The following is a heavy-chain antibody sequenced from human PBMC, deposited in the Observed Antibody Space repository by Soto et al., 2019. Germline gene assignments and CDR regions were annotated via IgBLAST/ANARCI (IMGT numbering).Heavy chain of an antibody. CDR1: GGSISSYY. CDR3: ARRYGGKFDY. Sequence: SETLSLTCTVSGGSISSYYWSWIRQPPGKGLEWIGYIYYSGSTNYNPSLKSRVTISVDRSKNQFSLKLSSVTAADTAVYYCARRYGGKFDYWGQGTLVTVSS. V-gene: IGHV4-59*01. CDR2: IYYSGST. D-gene: IGHD1-26*01. J-gene: IGHJ4*02.